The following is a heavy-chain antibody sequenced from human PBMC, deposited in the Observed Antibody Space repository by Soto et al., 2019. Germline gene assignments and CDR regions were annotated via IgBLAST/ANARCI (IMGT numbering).Heavy chain of an antibody. V-gene: IGHV3-7*04. J-gene: IGHJ4*02. CDR2: TNQDGSEK. Sequence: EVHLVESGGGLVQTGGSLRLSCAIFEGTVIRDWMNWVRQAPGKGLEWVAHTNQDGSEKYYVDSVKGRFTISRDNDKNSLYLQMNSLRAEDRAMYYCSGGVGDAFWGQGTLVTVSS. CDR3: SGGVGDAF. D-gene: IGHD1-26*01. CDR1: EGTVIRDW.